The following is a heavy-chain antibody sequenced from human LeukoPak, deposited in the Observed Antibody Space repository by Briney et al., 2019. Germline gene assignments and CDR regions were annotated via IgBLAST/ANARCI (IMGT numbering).Heavy chain of an antibody. CDR3: ARDGPDYGDYVNFDY. CDR1: GYTFTNYG. Sequence: GASVKVSCKASGYTFTNYGITWVRQAPGQGLEWMGWISAYNGKTKYAQKLQGRVTMTTDTSTSTAYMELRSLRSADTAVYYCARDGPDYGDYVNFDYWGQGTLVTVSS. D-gene: IGHD4-17*01. J-gene: IGHJ4*02. CDR2: ISAYNGKT. V-gene: IGHV1-18*01.